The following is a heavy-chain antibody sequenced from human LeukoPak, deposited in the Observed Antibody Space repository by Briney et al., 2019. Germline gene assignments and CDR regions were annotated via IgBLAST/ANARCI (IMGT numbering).Heavy chain of an antibody. CDR1: GYSISSGHY. Sequence: PSETLSLTCTVSGYSISSGHYWGWIRQPPGKGLEWIGSIYHSGATYYNPSLKSRVTISLDTSKNQFSLKLSSVTAADTAVYYCARGNTVVVPAAKNNWFDPWGQGTLVTVSS. J-gene: IGHJ5*02. CDR3: ARGNTVVVPAAKNNWFDP. D-gene: IGHD2-2*01. CDR2: IYHSGAT. V-gene: IGHV4-38-2*02.